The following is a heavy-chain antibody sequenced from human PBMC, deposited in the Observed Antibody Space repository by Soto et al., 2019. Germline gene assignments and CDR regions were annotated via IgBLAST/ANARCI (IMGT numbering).Heavy chain of an antibody. Sequence: SETLSLTCTVSGGSISSGGYYWSWIRQHPGKGLEWIGYIYYSGSTYYNPSLKSRVTISVDTSKNQFSLKLSSVTAADTAVYYCARTYYYGSGSYRASGYFDYWGQGTLVTVSS. CDR2: IYYSGST. J-gene: IGHJ4*02. D-gene: IGHD3-10*01. V-gene: IGHV4-31*03. CDR1: GGSISSGGYY. CDR3: ARTYYYGSGSYRASGYFDY.